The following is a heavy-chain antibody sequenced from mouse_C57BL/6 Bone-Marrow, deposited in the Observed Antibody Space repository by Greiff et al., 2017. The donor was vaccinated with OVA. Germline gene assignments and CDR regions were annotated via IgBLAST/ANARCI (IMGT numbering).Heavy chain of an antibody. D-gene: IGHD1-1*01. V-gene: IGHV1-81*01. Sequence: LQESGAELARPGASVKLSCKASGYTFTSYGISWVKQRTGQGLEWIGGIYPRSGNTYYNEKFKGKATLTADKSSSTAYMELRSLTSEDSAVYFCARICYYVDYFDYWGRGTALTVTA. CDR3: ARICYYVDYFDY. J-gene: IGHJ2*01. CDR1: GYTFTSYG. CDR2: IYPRSGNT.